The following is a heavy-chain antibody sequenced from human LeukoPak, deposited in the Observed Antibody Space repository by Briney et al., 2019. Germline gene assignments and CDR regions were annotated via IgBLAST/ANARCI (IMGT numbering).Heavy chain of an antibody. CDR3: ASSSGSYYLVDY. Sequence: PGGSLRLSCGASGFTFSSYNMNWVRKAPGKGLEWVSYISSSSSAIYYADSVKGRFTISRDNAKNSLYLQMNSLRAEDTAVYYCASSSGSYYLVDYWGQGTLVTVSS. D-gene: IGHD1-26*01. J-gene: IGHJ4*02. CDR2: ISSSSSAI. CDR1: GFTFSSYN. V-gene: IGHV3-48*01.